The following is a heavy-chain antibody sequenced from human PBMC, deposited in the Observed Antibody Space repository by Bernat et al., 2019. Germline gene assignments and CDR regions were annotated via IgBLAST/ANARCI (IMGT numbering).Heavy chain of an antibody. V-gene: IGHV3-9*01. J-gene: IGHJ4*02. CDR2: ISWNSGSI. CDR1: GFTFDDYA. CDR3: ARGFSAVPRDY. Sequence: EVQLVESGGGLVQPGRSLRLSCAASGFTFDDYAMHWVRQAPGKGLEWVSGISWNSGSIGYADSVKGRFTISRDNAKNSLYLQMNSLRAEDTAVYYCARGFSAVPRDYWGQGTLVTVSS. D-gene: IGHD6-19*01.